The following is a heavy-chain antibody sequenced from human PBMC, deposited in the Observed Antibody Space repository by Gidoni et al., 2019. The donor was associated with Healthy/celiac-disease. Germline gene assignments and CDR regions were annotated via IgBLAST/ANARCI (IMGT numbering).Heavy chain of an antibody. J-gene: IGHJ3*02. D-gene: IGHD3-22*01. CDR2: IYPGDSDN. CDR1: GYSFTSYW. V-gene: IGHV5-51*01. Sequence: EVRLVQSGAAVKKPGKSLKISCKGSGYSFTSYWIIYPGDSDNRYSPSFQGQVTISADKSISTAYLQWRSLKASDTAMYYCARRRLGYYDSSDDAFDIWGQGTMVTVSS. CDR3: ARRRLGYYDSSDDAFDI.